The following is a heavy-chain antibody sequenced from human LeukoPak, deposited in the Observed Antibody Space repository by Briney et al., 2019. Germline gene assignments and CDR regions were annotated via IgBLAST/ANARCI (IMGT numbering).Heavy chain of an antibody. CDR3: ARRYSSFGY. J-gene: IGHJ4*02. V-gene: IGHV4-30-2*01. CDR2: IYHSGST. CDR1: GGSISSGGYS. Sequence: SETLSLTCAVSGGSISSGGYSWSWIRQPPGKGLEWIGYIYHSGSTYYNPSLKSRVTISVDRSKNQFSLKLSSVTAADTAVYYCARRYSSFGYWGQGTLVTVSS. D-gene: IGHD4-4*01.